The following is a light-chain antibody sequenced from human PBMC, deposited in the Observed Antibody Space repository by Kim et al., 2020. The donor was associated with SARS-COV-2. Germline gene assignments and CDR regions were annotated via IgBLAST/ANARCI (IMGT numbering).Light chain of an antibody. CDR3: SSYTSSTSVV. J-gene: IGLJ2*01. Sequence: GQSITISCTGTSSDVGGYKYVSWYQQHPGKAPKLMIYDVSNRPSGVSNRFSGSKSGNTAPLTISGLQAEDEADYYCSSYTSSTSVVFGGGTKLTVL. CDR1: SSDVGGYKY. V-gene: IGLV2-14*03. CDR2: DVS.